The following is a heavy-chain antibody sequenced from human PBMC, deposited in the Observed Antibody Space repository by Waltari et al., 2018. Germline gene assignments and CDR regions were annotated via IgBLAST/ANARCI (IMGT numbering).Heavy chain of an antibody. D-gene: IGHD4-17*01. CDR1: DFAVSGTY. CDR3: ARTYGGNSPGAFDV. Sequence: EVVLVESGGGLIQLAGSLGRSCAHSDFAVSGTYMSWVRQAPGKGLVWVSILHSDSTTYYADSVKGRFTISRDMSKNTLYLQMNSLRADDTAVYYCARTYGGNSPGAFDVWGQGTMVTISS. J-gene: IGHJ3*01. V-gene: IGHV3-53*01. CDR2: LHSDSTT.